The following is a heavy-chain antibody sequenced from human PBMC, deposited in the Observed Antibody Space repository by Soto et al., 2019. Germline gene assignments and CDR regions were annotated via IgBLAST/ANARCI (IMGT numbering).Heavy chain of an antibody. V-gene: IGHV1-69*01. J-gene: IGHJ4*02. CDR3: AREGASGSHIGY. D-gene: IGHD3-22*01. CDR1: GGTFSSYA. CDR2: IIPIFGTA. Sequence: QVQLVQSGAEVKKPGSSVKVSCKASGGTFSSYAISWVRQTPEQGLEWMGGIIPIFGTANYAQKFQGRVTITADESTSTAYMELSSLRSEDTAVYYCAREGASGSHIGYWGQGTLVTVSS.